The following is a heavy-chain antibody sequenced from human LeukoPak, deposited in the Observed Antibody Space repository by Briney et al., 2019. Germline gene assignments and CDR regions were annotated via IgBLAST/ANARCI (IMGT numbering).Heavy chain of an antibody. CDR1: GFTFNTFG. CDR2: LRYDGRNQ. Sequence: PGGSLRLSCVASGFTFNTFGMNWVRQAPGKGLEWVSFLRYDGRNQYYADSVKGRFTISRDNPKNTVYLQTSSLRPEDTAVYYCAKDPVAGAPSYYFDNWGQGTLVTVSS. CDR3: AKDPVAGAPSYYFDN. V-gene: IGHV3-30*02. D-gene: IGHD6-19*01. J-gene: IGHJ4*02.